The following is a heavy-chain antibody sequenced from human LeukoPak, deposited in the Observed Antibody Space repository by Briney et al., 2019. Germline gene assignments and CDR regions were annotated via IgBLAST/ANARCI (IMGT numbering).Heavy chain of an antibody. CDR3: VRDSCSGDRCWRYFDN. V-gene: IGHV3-64*01. J-gene: IGHJ4*02. CDR1: AFAFSSYA. Sequence: GGSLRLSCAASAFAFSSYAMHWVRQAPGKGLEYVSAITGDGGNTFYANSVKGRFAISRDNSKNKLYLQMGSLTVEATAAYYCVRDSCSGDRCWRYFDNWGPGTLVTVSS. D-gene: IGHD2-15*01. CDR2: ITGDGGNT.